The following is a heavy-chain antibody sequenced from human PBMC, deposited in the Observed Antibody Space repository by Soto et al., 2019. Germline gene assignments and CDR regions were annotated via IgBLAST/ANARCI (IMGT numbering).Heavy chain of an antibody. CDR1: GFTFSGSA. D-gene: IGHD1-26*01. V-gene: IGHV3-73*02. Sequence: EVQLVESGGGLVQPGGSLKLSCAASGFTFSGSAMHWVRQASGKGLEWVGRIRSKANSYATAYAASVKGRFTISRDDSKNTAYLQMNSLKTEDTAVYYCTGGEWELNQDYWGQGTLVTVSS. J-gene: IGHJ4*02. CDR3: TGGEWELNQDY. CDR2: IRSKANSYAT.